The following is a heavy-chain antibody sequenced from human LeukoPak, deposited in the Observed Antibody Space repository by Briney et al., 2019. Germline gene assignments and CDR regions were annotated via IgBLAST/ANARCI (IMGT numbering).Heavy chain of an antibody. CDR2: ISSSGSTI. J-gene: IGHJ4*02. Sequence: GGSLRLSCAASGFTFSSYEMNWVRQAPGKGLEWVSYISSSGSTIYYADSVKGRFTISRDNSKNTLYLQMNSLRAEDTAVYYCARGKWELSPFDYWGQGTLVTVSS. V-gene: IGHV3-48*03. CDR1: GFTFSSYE. D-gene: IGHD1-26*01. CDR3: ARGKWELSPFDY.